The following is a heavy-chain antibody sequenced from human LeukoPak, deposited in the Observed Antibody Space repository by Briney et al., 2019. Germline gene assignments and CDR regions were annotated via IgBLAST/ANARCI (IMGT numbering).Heavy chain of an antibody. CDR2: INPDGSDQ. Sequence: AGGSLRLSCAASGFSFSNYWMTWVRQAPGKGLEWVATINPDGSDQDYVDFVKGRFTISRDNSNNTLYLQMNSLRAEDTAVYYCAKPGFTMIVFWGQGTLVTVSS. J-gene: IGHJ4*02. D-gene: IGHD3-22*01. CDR1: GFSFSNYW. CDR3: AKPGFTMIVF. V-gene: IGHV3-7*05.